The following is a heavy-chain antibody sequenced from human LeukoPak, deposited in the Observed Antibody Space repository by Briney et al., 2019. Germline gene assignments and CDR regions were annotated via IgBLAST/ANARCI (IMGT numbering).Heavy chain of an antibody. Sequence: PGGSLRLSCAASGFTLSNHWMIWVRQAPGKGLEWVSFINSRSSTIYYADSVKGRFTISRDNAKNSLYLQMNSLRAEDTAVYYCTSHTGTGDAFRPFHIWGQGTMVTVSS. CDR3: TSHTGTGDAFRPFHI. CDR1: GFTLSNHW. J-gene: IGHJ3*02. D-gene: IGHD2-21*02. V-gene: IGHV3-48*04. CDR2: INSRSSTI.